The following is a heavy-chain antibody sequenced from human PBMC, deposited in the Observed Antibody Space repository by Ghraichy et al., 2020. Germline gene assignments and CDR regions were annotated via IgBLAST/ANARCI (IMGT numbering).Heavy chain of an antibody. D-gene: IGHD6-19*01. V-gene: IGHV3-30-3*01. CDR1: GFTFSGYN. CDR3: ARATREWLGRFYGVDV. Sequence: GASLRLSCAASGFTFSGYNMHWVRQAPGKGLEWVAEISDARSNQYYVDSVKGRFTISRDNSKSTLYLQMNNLRLEDTAVYYCARATREWLGRFYGVDVWGQGTTVIVS. J-gene: IGHJ6*02. CDR2: ISDARSNQ.